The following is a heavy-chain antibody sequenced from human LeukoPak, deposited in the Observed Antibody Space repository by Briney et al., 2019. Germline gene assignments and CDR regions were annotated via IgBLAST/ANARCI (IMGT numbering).Heavy chain of an antibody. J-gene: IGHJ4*02. Sequence: GGSLRLSCAASGFTFDDYGMSWVRQAPGKGLGWVAVINWNGGSTGYADSVKGRFTISRDNAKNSLYLQMNSLRDEDTASYYCAKDICSTTGCYFDHWGQGTLVTVSS. D-gene: IGHD2-2*01. CDR3: AKDICSTTGCYFDH. V-gene: IGHV3-20*04. CDR2: INWNGGST. CDR1: GFTFDDYG.